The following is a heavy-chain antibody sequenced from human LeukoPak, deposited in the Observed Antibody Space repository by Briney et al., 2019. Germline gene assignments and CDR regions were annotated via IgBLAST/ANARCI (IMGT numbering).Heavy chain of an antibody. CDR3: AKDALTQLVPSYFDY. CDR1: GFTFDDYA. D-gene: IGHD6-13*01. CDR2: ISWNSGSI. V-gene: IGHV3-9*01. Sequence: QTGGSLRLSCAASGFTFDDYAMHWVRQAPGKGLEWVSGISWNSGSIGYADSVKDRFTISRDNAKNSLYLQMNSLRAEDTALYYCAKDALTQLVPSYFDYWGQGTLVTVSS. J-gene: IGHJ4*02.